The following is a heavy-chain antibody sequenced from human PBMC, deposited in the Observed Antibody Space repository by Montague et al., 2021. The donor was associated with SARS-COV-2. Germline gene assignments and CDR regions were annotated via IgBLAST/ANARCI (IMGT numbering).Heavy chain of an antibody. J-gene: IGHJ6*02. CDR3: ARDRGQTYYDILTGRALSVDFANGMDV. D-gene: IGHD3-9*01. CDR1: GGSVSSGSYY. V-gene: IGHV4-61*01. CDR2: IYYSGST. Sequence: SETLSLTCTVSGGSVSSGSYYWSCIRQPPGKGLELIGYIYYSGSTNYNPSLKSRVTISVDTSKNQFSLKLSSVTAADTAVYYCARDRGQTYYDILTGRALSVDFANGMDVWGQGTTVTVSS.